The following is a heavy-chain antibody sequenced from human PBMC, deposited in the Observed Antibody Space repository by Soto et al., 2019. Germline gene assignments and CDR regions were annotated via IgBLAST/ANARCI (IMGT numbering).Heavy chain of an antibody. CDR1: GGSISSYY. Sequence: SETLSLTCTVSGGSISSYYWSWIRQPPGKGLEWIGYIYYSGSTNYNPSLKSRVTISVDTSKNQFSLKLSSVTAADTAVYYCARVTTRAAAAHFDYWGQGTLVTVSS. J-gene: IGHJ4*02. V-gene: IGHV4-59*01. D-gene: IGHD6-13*01. CDR2: IYYSGST. CDR3: ARVTTRAAAAHFDY.